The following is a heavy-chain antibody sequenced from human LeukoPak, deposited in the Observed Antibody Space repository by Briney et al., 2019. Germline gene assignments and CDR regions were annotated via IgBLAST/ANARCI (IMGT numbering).Heavy chain of an antibody. CDR2: ISGSGGST. CDR3: TRHSDKYCSGSNCYVYNFYGLDV. J-gene: IGHJ6*02. CDR1: GSTFSSYA. D-gene: IGHD2-15*01. Sequence: PGGSLRLSCAASGSTFSSYAMSWVRQAPGKGLEWVSAISGSGGSTYYADSVKGRFTISRDNSKNTLYLQMNSLRAEDTAVYYCTRHSDKYCSGSNCYVYNFYGLDVWGQGTTVTVSS. V-gene: IGHV3-23*01.